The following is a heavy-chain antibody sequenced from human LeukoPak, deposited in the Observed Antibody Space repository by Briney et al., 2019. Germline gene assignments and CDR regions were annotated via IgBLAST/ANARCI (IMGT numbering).Heavy chain of an antibody. D-gene: IGHD6-19*01. CDR3: ARTGDVVAVYNAFDI. Sequence: GALVKVSCKASGGTFSSYAISSVRQAPGQGLEWMGWIIPIFGTANYAQKFQGRVTFTTDESTSTAYMELSSLRSEDTAVYYCARTGDVVAVYNAFDIWGQGTMVTVSS. CDR1: GGTFSSYA. J-gene: IGHJ3*02. V-gene: IGHV1-69*05. CDR2: IIPIFGTA.